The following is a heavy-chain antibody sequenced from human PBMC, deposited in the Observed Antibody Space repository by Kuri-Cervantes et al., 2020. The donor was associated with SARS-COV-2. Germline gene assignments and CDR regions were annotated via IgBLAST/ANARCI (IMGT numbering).Heavy chain of an antibody. Sequence: GGSLRLSCAASGFTFSSYAMHWVRQAPGKGLEWVAVISYDGSNKYYADSVKGRFTISRDNSKNTLYLQMNSLRDEDTAVYYCARGGGDVWGQGTTVTVSS. CDR2: ISYDGSNK. CDR1: GFTFSSYA. J-gene: IGHJ6*02. D-gene: IGHD3-3*01. CDR3: ARGGGDV. V-gene: IGHV3-30*07.